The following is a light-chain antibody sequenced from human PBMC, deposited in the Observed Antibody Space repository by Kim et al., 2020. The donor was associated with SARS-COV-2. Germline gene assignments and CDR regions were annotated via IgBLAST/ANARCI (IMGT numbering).Light chain of an antibody. CDR2: DVS. V-gene: IGLV2-14*03. CDR3: SSYTSSSSLLYV. CDR1: SSDVGGYNF. Sequence: QSALTQPASVSGSPGQSITISCTGTSSDVGGYNFVSWYQQHPGKAPRLMIYDVSNRPSGVSIRLSGSKSGNTASLTISGLQAEDEADYYCSSYTSSSSLLYVFGTGTKVTVL. J-gene: IGLJ1*01.